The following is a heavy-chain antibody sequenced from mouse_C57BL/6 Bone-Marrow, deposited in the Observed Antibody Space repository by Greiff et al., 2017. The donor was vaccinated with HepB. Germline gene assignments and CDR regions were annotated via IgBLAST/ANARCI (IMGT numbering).Heavy chain of an antibody. CDR3: AREEGGYYGYYAMDY. D-gene: IGHD2-3*01. V-gene: IGHV1-64*01. Sequence: VQLQQSGAELVKPGASVKLSCKASGYTFTSYWMHWVKQRPGQGLEWIGMIHPNSGSTNYNEKFKSKATLTVDTSSSTAYMQLSSLTSEDSAVYYCAREEGGYYGYYAMDYWGQGTSVTVSS. J-gene: IGHJ4*01. CDR2: IHPNSGST. CDR1: GYTFTSYW.